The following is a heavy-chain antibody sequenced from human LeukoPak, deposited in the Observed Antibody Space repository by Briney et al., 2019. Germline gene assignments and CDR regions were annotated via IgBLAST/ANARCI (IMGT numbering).Heavy chain of an antibody. Sequence: HGGSLHISSLGSGCPFTSYWVGWVGQLPGKGLEGMGIIYTGDSATSYSPSFQGQVTISADKSISTAYLQWSSLKASDTAMYYCARPRIVGAAGYYFDYWGQGTLVTVSS. CDR3: ARPRIVGAAGYYFDY. J-gene: IGHJ4*02. CDR2: IYTGDSAT. CDR1: GCPFTSYW. V-gene: IGHV5-51*01. D-gene: IGHD1-26*01.